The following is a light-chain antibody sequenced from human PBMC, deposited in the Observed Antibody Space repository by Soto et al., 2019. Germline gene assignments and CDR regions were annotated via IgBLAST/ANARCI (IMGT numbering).Light chain of an antibody. CDR1: QSVSSSY. CDR2: GAS. CDR3: QQYGSSPRT. Sequence: EIVLTQSPGTLSLSPGERATLSCRASQSVSSSYLAWYQQKPGQAPRLLISGASSRATGIPDRFTGSGSGTDFTLTISRLGPEDFAVYYCQQYGSSPRTFGQGTKVDIK. V-gene: IGKV3-20*01. J-gene: IGKJ1*01.